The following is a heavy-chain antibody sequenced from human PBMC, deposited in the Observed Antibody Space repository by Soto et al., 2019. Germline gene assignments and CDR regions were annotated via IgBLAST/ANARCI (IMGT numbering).Heavy chain of an antibody. V-gene: IGHV3-21*01. D-gene: IGHD2-2*01. J-gene: IGHJ6*02. CDR2: ISSSSSYI. Sequence: EVQLVESGGGLVKPGGSLRLSCAASGFTFSSYSMNWVRQAPGKGLEWVSSISSSSSYIYYADSVKGRFTISRDNAKNSLYLQMNSLRAEDTAVYYCARDAVVPNNRPYGMDVWGQGTTVTVSS. CDR3: ARDAVVPNNRPYGMDV. CDR1: GFTFSSYS.